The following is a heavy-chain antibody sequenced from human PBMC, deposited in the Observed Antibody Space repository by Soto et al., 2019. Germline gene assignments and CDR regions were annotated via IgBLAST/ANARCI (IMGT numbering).Heavy chain of an antibody. J-gene: IGHJ6*02. CDR1: GYSIASGYY. Sequence: SETLSLTCAVSGYSIASGYYWAWIRQSPEKGLEWIGSIYHAGSVYYNPSLNSRVAVSLDTSKNHFSLKLTSVTAADTAVYYCARTFDYYGMDVCGQGTTVTVSS. CDR3: ARTFDYYGMDV. V-gene: IGHV4-38-2*01. CDR2: IYHAGSV.